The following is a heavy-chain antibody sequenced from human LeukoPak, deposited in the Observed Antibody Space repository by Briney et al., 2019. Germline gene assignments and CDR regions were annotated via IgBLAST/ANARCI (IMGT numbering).Heavy chain of an antibody. Sequence: GGSLRLSCAASGFTFGNFGNYAMNWVRQAPGKGLEWVSAISGSGGSTYYADSVKGRFTISRDNSKNTLYLQMNSLRAEDTAVYYCAKVERELQTDYWGQGTLVTVSS. CDR3: AKVERELQTDY. CDR2: ISGSGGST. V-gene: IGHV3-23*01. J-gene: IGHJ4*02. CDR1: GFTFGNFGNYA. D-gene: IGHD1-26*01.